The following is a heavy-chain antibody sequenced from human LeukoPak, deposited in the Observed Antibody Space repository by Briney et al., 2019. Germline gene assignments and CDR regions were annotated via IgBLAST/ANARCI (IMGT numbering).Heavy chain of an antibody. CDR3: AKDRDKFWSGSQV. CDR2: ISYDGSNK. V-gene: IGHV3-30*18. CDR1: GFTFSSYG. J-gene: IGHJ4*02. Sequence: GKSLRLSCAASGFTFSSYGMHWVRQAPGKGLEWGADISYDGSNKYYADSVKGGFTISRDNSKSTLYLQMNSRRTEDTAVYYCAKDRDKFWSGSQVWGQGTLVTVSS. D-gene: IGHD3-3*01.